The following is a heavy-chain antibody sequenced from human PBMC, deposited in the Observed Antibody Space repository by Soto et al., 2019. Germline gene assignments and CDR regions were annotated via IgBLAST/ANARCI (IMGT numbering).Heavy chain of an antibody. CDR2: ISYDGSNK. Sequence: GGSLRLSCAASGFTFSIYAMHWVRQAPGKGLEWVAVISYDGSNKYYADSVKGRFTISRDNSKNTLYLQMNSLRAEDTAVYYCARDRDYYDSSGYQPDYWGQGTLVTVSS. CDR3: ARDRDYYDSSGYQPDY. D-gene: IGHD3-22*01. V-gene: IGHV3-30-3*01. J-gene: IGHJ4*02. CDR1: GFTFSIYA.